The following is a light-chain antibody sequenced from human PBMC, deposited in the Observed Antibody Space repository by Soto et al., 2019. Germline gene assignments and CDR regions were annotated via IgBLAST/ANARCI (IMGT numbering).Light chain of an antibody. CDR1: SKDVGGHNY. V-gene: IGLV2-14*01. CDR2: DVS. CDR3: CSYTSTTSVV. Sequence: QSALTQPASVSGSPGQSITISCTGTSKDVGGHNYVSWFQQHPGKAPKFMLYDVSHRSSGVSNRFSGSKSGNTASLTISGLQAEDEADYYCCSYTSTTSVVFGTGTKLTVL. J-gene: IGLJ1*01.